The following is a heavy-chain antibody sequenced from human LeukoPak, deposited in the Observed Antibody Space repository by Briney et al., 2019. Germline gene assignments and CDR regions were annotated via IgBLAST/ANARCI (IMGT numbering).Heavy chain of an antibody. Sequence: SETLSLTCAVYGESFSGHYWPWIRQPPGRGLDWIGEINHSGSTTSNPSLNNRVTISVDTSKNQFSLKLTSVTAADTAVYYCARPRYGSGSLDSWGQGTLVTVSS. D-gene: IGHD3-10*01. CDR1: GESFSGHY. CDR2: INHSGST. CDR3: ARPRYGSGSLDS. J-gene: IGHJ4*02. V-gene: IGHV4-34*01.